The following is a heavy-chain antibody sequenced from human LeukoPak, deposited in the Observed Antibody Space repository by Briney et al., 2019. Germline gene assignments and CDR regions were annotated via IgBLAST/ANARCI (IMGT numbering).Heavy chain of an antibody. CDR1: GGSISSYY. CDR3: ARDRDGGMDV. D-gene: IGHD3-10*01. Sequence: PSETLSLTCTVSGGSISSYYWSWIRQPPGQGLEWIGYIYYSGSTNYNPSLKSRVTISVDTSKNQFSLKLSSVTAADTAVYYCARDRDGGMDVWGQGTTVTVSS. J-gene: IGHJ6*02. CDR2: IYYSGST. V-gene: IGHV4-59*01.